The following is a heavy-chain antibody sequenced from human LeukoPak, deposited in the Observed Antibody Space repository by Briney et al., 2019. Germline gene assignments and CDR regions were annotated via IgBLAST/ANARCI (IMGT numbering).Heavy chain of an antibody. Sequence: GGSLRLSCAASGFTFSSYGIHWVRQAPGKGLEWGVFIRYDGSNKYHADSVKGRFTISRDNSKNTVYLQVNSLRAEDTAVYFCAKEYGYDYNYFYSMDVWGKGTTVTISS. D-gene: IGHD1-1*01. V-gene: IGHV3-30*02. CDR3: AKEYGYDYNYFYSMDV. J-gene: IGHJ6*03. CDR2: IRYDGSNK. CDR1: GFTFSSYG.